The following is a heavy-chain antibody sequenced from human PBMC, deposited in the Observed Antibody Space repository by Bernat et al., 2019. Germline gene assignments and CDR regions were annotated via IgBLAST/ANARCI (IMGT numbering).Heavy chain of an antibody. V-gene: IGHV3-7*03. J-gene: IGHJ3*02. Sequence: EVQLVESGGVLVQPGGSLRVGCVASGFNFGSYWMTWVRQAPGKVLEWVASIKHDVGEEDYVESMRGRIAISRDNAKNSLYLQMNSLRADDTAVYYCATSSGYHFDSNIYLGAFNIWGQGKMVTVSS. CDR1: GFNFGSYW. D-gene: IGHD4-11*01. CDR3: ATSSGYHFDSNIYLGAFNI. CDR2: IKHDVGEE.